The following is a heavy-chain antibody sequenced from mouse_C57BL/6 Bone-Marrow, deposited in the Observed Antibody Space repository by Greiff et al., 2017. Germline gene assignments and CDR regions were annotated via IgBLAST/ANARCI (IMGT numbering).Heavy chain of an antibody. J-gene: IGHJ2*01. V-gene: IGHV1-62-2*01. D-gene: IGHD2-2*01. Sequence: QVQLQQSGAELVKPGASVKLSCTASGYTFTEYTIHWVKQRSGQGLEWIGWFYPGSGSIKYNENFKDKATLSADKSSSTVYMELSRLTSEDSAVYFCARHEDKVSTMVPYFDYWGQGTTLTVSS. CDR3: ARHEDKVSTMVPYFDY. CDR2: FYPGSGSI. CDR1: GYTFTEYT.